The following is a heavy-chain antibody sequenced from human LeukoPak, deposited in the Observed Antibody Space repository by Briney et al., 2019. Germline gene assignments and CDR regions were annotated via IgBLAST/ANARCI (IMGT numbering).Heavy chain of an antibody. V-gene: IGHV3-15*01. CDR3: TTARYYYDSSVYFDY. Sequence: GGSLRLSCAASGFTFSNAWMSWVRQAPGKGLEWVGRIKSKTDGGTTDYAAPVKGRFTISRDDSKNTLYLQMNSLKTEDTAVYYCTTARYYYDSSVYFDYWGQGTLVTVSS. CDR2: IKSKTDGGTT. CDR1: GFTFSNAW. D-gene: IGHD3-22*01. J-gene: IGHJ4*02.